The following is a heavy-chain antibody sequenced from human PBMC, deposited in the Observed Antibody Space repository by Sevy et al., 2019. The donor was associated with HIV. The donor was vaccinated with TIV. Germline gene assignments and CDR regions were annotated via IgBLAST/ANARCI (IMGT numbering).Heavy chain of an antibody. J-gene: IGHJ4*02. Sequence: GGSLRLSCAVSGFTFSSYAMHWVRQAPGKGLEWVALIWYDGSDTYYADSVKGRFTISRDNSKNTLYLQMNSLRADDTAVYYCARVNGVMVRGVSPDYWGQGTLVTVSS. CDR1: GFTFSSYA. CDR3: ARVNGVMVRGVSPDY. D-gene: IGHD3-10*01. V-gene: IGHV3-33*01. CDR2: IWYDGSDT.